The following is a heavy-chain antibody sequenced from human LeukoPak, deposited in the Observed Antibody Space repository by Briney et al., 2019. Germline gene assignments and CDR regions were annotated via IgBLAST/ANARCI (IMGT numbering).Heavy chain of an antibody. J-gene: IGHJ4*02. V-gene: IGHV3-23*01. CDR3: AKDMASLAARQFYFDY. CDR1: GFTFSSYA. D-gene: IGHD6-6*01. Sequence: GGSLRLSCAASGFTFSSYAMSWVRQAPGKGLEWVSAISGSGGSTYYADSVKGRFTISRDNSKNTLYLQMNSLRAEDTAVYYCAKDMASLAARQFYFDYWGQGTLVTVSS. CDR2: ISGSGGST.